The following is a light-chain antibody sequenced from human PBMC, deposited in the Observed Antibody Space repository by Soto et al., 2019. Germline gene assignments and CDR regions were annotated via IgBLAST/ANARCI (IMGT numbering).Light chain of an antibody. Sequence: EIVLTQSPGTLSLSPGEXXXXXXXTSLSVSVYLDWYQQKPGQAXXLLISXTXXXXXXXXXXFNGSGSGTEFSLAIXXXXXEDFAVXYXXQXXXXXXTFGGGTKVDIK. CDR1: LSVSVY. CDR2: XTX. CDR3: XQXXXXXXT. V-gene: IGKV3-11*01. J-gene: IGKJ4*01.